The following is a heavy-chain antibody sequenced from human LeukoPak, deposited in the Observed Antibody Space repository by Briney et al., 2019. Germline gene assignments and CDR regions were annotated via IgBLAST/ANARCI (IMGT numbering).Heavy chain of an antibody. V-gene: IGHV1-69*05. CDR1: GGTFSSYA. Sequence: SVKVSCKASGGTFSSYAISWVRQAPGQGLEWMGGIIPIFGTANYAQKFQGRVTITTDESTSTAYMELSSLRSEDTAVYYCAREGYCSSTSCLTKRWFDPWGQGTLVTASS. D-gene: IGHD2-2*01. J-gene: IGHJ5*02. CDR3: AREGYCSSTSCLTKRWFDP. CDR2: IIPIFGTA.